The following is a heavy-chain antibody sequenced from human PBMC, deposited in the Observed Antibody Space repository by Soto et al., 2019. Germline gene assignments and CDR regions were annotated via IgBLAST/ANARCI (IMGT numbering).Heavy chain of an antibody. J-gene: IGHJ4*02. CDR3: ASEYGSRKFDY. Sequence: GGSLRLSCTASGLTVSSYGMHGVRQAPGKGLEWVAVTWYDGSNKHYADSVKGRFTISRDNSKNTLYPQMNSLRAEDTAVYYCASEYGSRKFDYWGQGTLVTVSS. D-gene: IGHD6-13*01. V-gene: IGHV3-33*01. CDR1: GLTVSSYG. CDR2: TWYDGSNK.